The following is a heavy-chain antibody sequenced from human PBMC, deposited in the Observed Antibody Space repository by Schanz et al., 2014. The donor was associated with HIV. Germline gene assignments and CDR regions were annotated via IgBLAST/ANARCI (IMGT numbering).Heavy chain of an antibody. CDR1: GGAISSGGYS. CDR2: ISHSGSS. J-gene: IGHJ5*02. Sequence: QLQLQESGSGLVKPSQTLSLTCGVSGGAISSGGYSWSWIRQTPGKGLEWIGYISHSGSSFYNPSLGSRVTLPIDTPKNHFSLNLTSVTAADTAIYYCARASLGAAHPWGQGTLVTVSS. V-gene: IGHV4-30-2*01. CDR3: ARASLGAAHP. D-gene: IGHD2-15*01.